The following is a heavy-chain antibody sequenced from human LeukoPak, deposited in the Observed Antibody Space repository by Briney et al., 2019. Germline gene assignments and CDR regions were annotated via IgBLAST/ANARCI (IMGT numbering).Heavy chain of an antibody. D-gene: IGHD3-10*01. CDR3: ARHYYGSGILGY. Sequence: GGSLRLSCAASGFTFDDYGMSWVRQAPGKGLEWVSIIYSGGSTFYADSVKGRFTISRDNSKNTLYLQMNSLRAEDTAVYYCARHYYGSGILGYWGQGTLVTVSS. J-gene: IGHJ4*02. CDR2: IYSGGST. CDR1: GFTFDDYG. V-gene: IGHV3-23*03.